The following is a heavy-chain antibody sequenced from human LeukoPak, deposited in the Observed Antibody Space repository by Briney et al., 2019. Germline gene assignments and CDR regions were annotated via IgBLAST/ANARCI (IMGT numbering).Heavy chain of an antibody. CDR2: IYHTGST. CDR1: GGSFSTSY. J-gene: IGHJ4*02. CDR3: ARGGASSRYFDY. D-gene: IGHD6-6*01. V-gene: IGHV4-59*01. Sequence: SETLSLTCTISGGSFSTSYWSWIRQPPGKGLEWIAFIYHTGSTNYSPSLKSRVTISIDTSKNEFSLKLSSVTAADTAVYYCARGGASSRYFDYWGQGSLVTVSS.